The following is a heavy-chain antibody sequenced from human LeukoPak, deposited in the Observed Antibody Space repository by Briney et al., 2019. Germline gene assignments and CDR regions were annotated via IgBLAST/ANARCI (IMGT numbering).Heavy chain of an antibody. J-gene: IGHJ4*02. CDR1: GGSISSYY. D-gene: IGHD3-16*02. CDR2: IYTSGST. CDR3: ARGGYDYVWGSYRYYFDY. Sequence: SETLSLTCTVSGGSISSYYWSWIRQPAGKGLEWIGRIYTSGSTNYNPSLKSRVTISVDRSKNQFSLKLSSVTAADTAVYYCARGGYDYVWGSYRYYFDYWGQGTLVTVSS. V-gene: IGHV4-4*07.